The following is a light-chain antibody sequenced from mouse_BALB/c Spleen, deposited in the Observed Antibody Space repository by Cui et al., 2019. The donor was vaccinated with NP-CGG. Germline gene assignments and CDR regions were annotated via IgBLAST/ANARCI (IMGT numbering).Light chain of an antibody. Sequence: QAVVTKEFDFTTSPGETVTLTCRSSTGAVTTSNYANWVQEKPDHLFTGLIGGTNNRAPGVPARFSGSLIGDKAALTITGAQTEDEAIYFCALWYSNHWVFGGGTKLTVL. V-gene: IGLV1*01. CDR1: TGAVTTSNY. CDR2: GTN. J-gene: IGLJ1*01. CDR3: ALWYSNHWV.